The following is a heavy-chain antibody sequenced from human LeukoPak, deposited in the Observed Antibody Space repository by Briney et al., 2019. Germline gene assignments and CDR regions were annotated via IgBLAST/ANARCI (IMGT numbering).Heavy chain of an antibody. Sequence: ASVKVSCKASGGTFSSYAISWVRQAPGQGLEWMGWINTNTGNPTYAQGFTGRFVFSLDTSVSTAYLQISSLKAEDTAVYYCAREQTGTFTFWFDPWGQGTLVTVSS. CDR2: INTNTGNP. CDR1: GGTFSSYA. V-gene: IGHV7-4-1*02. D-gene: IGHD1-1*01. CDR3: AREQTGTFTFWFDP. J-gene: IGHJ5*02.